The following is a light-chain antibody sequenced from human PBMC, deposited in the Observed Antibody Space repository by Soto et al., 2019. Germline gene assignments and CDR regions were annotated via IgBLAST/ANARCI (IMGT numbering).Light chain of an antibody. CDR1: QSVSSN. CDR3: QQYNNWPYT. V-gene: IGKV3-15*01. J-gene: IGKJ2*01. CDR2: AAS. Sequence: EIVMTQSPATLSVSPGERATLSCRASQSVSSNLAWYQQKPGQGPRLLIYAASTRATGIPARFSGSGSGTEFTLTISSLQSEDFALYHCQQYNNWPYTFGQGTKLEMK.